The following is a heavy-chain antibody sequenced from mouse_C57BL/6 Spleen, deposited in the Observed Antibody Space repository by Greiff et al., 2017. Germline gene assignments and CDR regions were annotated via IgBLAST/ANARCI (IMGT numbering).Heavy chain of an antibody. Sequence: QVQLQQPGAELVKPGASVKLSCKASGYTFTSYWMHWVKQRPGRGLEWIGRIDPNSGGTKYNEKFKSKATLTVDKPSSTAYMQISSLTSEDSAVYYCARPYYYYGSSPDYWGQGTTLTVSS. CDR1: GYTFTSYW. CDR2: IDPNSGGT. D-gene: IGHD1-1*01. V-gene: IGHV1-72*01. CDR3: ARPYYYYGSSPDY. J-gene: IGHJ2*01.